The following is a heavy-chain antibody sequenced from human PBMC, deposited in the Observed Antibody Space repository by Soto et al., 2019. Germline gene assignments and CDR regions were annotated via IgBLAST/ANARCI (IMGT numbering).Heavy chain of an antibody. Sequence: GGSLRLSCAASGFTFSSYAMSWVRQAPGKGLEWVSAISGSGGSTYYADSVKGRFTISRDNSKNTLYLQMNSLRAEDTAVYYCAKTDRIVVPTINGFDICGKGTMVTVPS. CDR1: GFTFSSYA. CDR2: ISGSGGST. CDR3: AKTDRIVVPTINGFDI. D-gene: IGHD5-12*01. V-gene: IGHV3-23*01. J-gene: IGHJ3*02.